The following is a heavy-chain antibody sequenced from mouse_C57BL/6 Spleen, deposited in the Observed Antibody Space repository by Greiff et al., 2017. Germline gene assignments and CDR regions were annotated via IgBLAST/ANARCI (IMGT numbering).Heavy chain of an antibody. V-gene: IGHV1-15*01. D-gene: IGHD2-1*01. J-gene: IGHJ3*01. CDR3: TREWNGNGFAY. Sequence: QVQLQQSGAELVRPGASVTLSCKASGYTFTDYEMHWVKQTPVHGLEWIGAIDPETGGTAYNQKFKGKAILTADKSSSTAYMELRSLTSEDSAVYYCTREWNGNGFAYWGQGTLVTVSA. CDR2: IDPETGGT. CDR1: GYTFTDYE.